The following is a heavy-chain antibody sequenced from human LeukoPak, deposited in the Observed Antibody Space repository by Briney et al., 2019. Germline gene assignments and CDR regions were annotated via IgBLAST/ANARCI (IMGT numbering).Heavy chain of an antibody. J-gene: IGHJ4*02. V-gene: IGHV3-30-3*01. CDR1: GFTFSSYA. CDR2: ISYDGSNK. CDR3: ARSGYGDSSGYYYGGDY. Sequence: GGSLRLSCAASGFTFSSYAMHWVRQAPGKGLEWVAVISYDGSNKYYADSVKGRFTISRDNSKNTLYLQMNSLRAEDTAVYYCARSGYGDSSGYYYGGDYWGQGTLATVSS. D-gene: IGHD3-22*01.